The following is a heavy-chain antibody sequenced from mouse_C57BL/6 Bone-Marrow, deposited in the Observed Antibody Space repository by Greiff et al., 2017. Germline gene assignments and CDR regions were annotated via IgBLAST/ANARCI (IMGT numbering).Heavy chain of an antibody. J-gene: IGHJ2*01. Sequence: VQLQQSGAELARPGASVKLSCKASGYTFTSYGISWVKQRTGQGLEWIGEIYPRSGNTYYNEKFKGKATLPEDKSSSTAYMELRSLTSEDSAVYFCASRTTVDDYWGQGTTLTVSS. CDR3: ASRTTVDDY. CDR1: GYTFTSYG. V-gene: IGHV1-81*01. D-gene: IGHD1-1*01. CDR2: IYPRSGNT.